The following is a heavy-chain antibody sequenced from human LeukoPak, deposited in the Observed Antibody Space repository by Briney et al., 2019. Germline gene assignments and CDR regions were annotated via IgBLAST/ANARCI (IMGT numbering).Heavy chain of an antibody. CDR2: INPNSGGT. CDR1: GYTFTGYY. J-gene: IGHJ4*02. CDR3: ASGQAMITFGGVIAIKEAPFDY. D-gene: IGHD3-16*02. V-gene: IGHV1-2*02. Sequence: ASVKVSCKASGYTFTGYYMHWVRQAPGQGLEWMGWINPNSGGTNYAQKFQGRVTMTRDTSISTAYMELSRLRSDDTAVYYCASGQAMITFGGVIAIKEAPFDYWGQGTLVTASS.